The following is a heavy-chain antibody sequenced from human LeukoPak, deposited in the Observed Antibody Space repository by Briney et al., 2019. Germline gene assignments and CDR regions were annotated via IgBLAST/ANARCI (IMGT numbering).Heavy chain of an antibody. Sequence: PGGSLRLSCAASGFTFSSYGMHWVRQAPGKGLEWVAVISYDGSNKYYADSVKGRFTISRDNSKNTLYLQMNSLRAEDTAVYYCAKDPNGDYVGTFDMWGLGTTVTVSS. J-gene: IGHJ3*02. CDR2: ISYDGSNK. CDR1: GFTFSSYG. CDR3: AKDPNGDYVGTFDM. D-gene: IGHD4-23*01. V-gene: IGHV3-30*18.